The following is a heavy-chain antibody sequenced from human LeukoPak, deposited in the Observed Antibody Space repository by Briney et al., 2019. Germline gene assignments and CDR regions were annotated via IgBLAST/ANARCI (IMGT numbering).Heavy chain of an antibody. CDR1: GFTFSGSA. Sequence: GGSLRLSCAASGFTFSGSAMHWARQASGKGLEWVGRIRSKANSYATAYAASVKGRFTISRDDSKNTAYLQMNSLKTEDTAVYYCTSPEYSGTITDAFDIWGQGTMVTVSS. CDR2: IRSKANSYAT. V-gene: IGHV3-73*01. CDR3: TSPEYSGTITDAFDI. D-gene: IGHD1-26*01. J-gene: IGHJ3*02.